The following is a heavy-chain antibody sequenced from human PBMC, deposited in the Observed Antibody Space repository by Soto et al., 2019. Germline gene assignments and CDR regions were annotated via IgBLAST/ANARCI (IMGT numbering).Heavy chain of an antibody. CDR1: GGSISSSSYY. V-gene: IGHV4-39*01. Sequence: SETLSLTCTVSGGSISSSSYYWGWIRQPPGKGLEWIGSIYYSGSTYYNPSLKSRVTISVDTSKNQFSLKLSSVTAADTAVYYCARRDSSSSRDWFDPWGQGTLVTVSS. D-gene: IGHD6-13*01. CDR3: ARRDSSSSRDWFDP. J-gene: IGHJ5*02. CDR2: IYYSGST.